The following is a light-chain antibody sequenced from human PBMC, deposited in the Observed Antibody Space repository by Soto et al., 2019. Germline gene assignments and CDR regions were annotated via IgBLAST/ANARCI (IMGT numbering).Light chain of an antibody. CDR2: EVT. V-gene: IGLV2-8*01. J-gene: IGLJ1*01. CDR1: SSDVGGYNY. Sequence: QSALTQPASASGSPGQSITISCTGSSSDVGGYNYVSWYQQHPGKAPKLIIYEVTNRPSGVPDRFSGSKSGNTASLTISGLQADDEADYFCGSDTGTANYVFGTGTKVTVL. CDR3: GSDTGTANYV.